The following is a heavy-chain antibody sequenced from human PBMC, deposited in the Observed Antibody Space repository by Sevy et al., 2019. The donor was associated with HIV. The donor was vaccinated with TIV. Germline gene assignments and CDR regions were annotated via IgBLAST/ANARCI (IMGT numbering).Heavy chain of an antibody. V-gene: IGHV3-11*01. CDR2: ISSSGSTI. J-gene: IGHJ4*02. CDR3: AKSRDYYYDSSGYYYNFDY. Sequence: GGSLRLSCAASGFTFSDYYVSWIRQAPGKGLEWVSYISSSGSTIYYADSVKGRFTISRDNAKNSLYLQMNSLRAEDTAVYYCAKSRDYYYDSSGYYYNFDYWGQGTLVTVSS. D-gene: IGHD3-22*01. CDR1: GFTFSDYY.